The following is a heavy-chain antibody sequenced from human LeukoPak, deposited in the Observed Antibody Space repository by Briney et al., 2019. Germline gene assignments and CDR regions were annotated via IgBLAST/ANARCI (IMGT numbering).Heavy chain of an antibody. Sequence: GGSLRLSCAASGFTFSDHYMSWIRQAPGKGLECVSYISSGGSTTYYTDSVKGRFTISRDNSKNTLYLQMNSLRAEDTAVYYCAKGQSYGSGSYNWFDPWGQGTLVTVSS. D-gene: IGHD3-10*01. CDR1: GFTFSDHY. CDR2: ISSGGSTT. J-gene: IGHJ5*02. CDR3: AKGQSYGSGSYNWFDP. V-gene: IGHV3-11*01.